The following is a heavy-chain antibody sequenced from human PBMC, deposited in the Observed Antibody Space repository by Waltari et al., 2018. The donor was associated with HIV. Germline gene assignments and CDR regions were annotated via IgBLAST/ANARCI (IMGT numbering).Heavy chain of an antibody. CDR2: INPNSGGT. CDR1: GYTFTGYY. D-gene: IGHD5-12*01. Sequence: QVQLVQSGAEVKKPGASVKVSRKASGYTFTGYYMHWVRQAPGQGLEWMGRINPNSGGTNYAQKFQGRVTMTRDTSISTAYMELSRLRSDDTAVYYCARRRVSGYNNYYGMDVWGQGTTVTVSS. J-gene: IGHJ6*02. V-gene: IGHV1-2*06. CDR3: ARRRVSGYNNYYGMDV.